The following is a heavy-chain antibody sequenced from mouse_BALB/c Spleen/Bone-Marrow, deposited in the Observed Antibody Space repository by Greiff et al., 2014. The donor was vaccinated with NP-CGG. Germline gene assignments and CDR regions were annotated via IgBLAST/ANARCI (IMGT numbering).Heavy chain of an antibody. D-gene: IGHD2-3*01. CDR2: IDPSSGYS. CDR1: GYTFTSYT. CDR3: APYDGYYNWYFDV. Sequence: QVQLQQPGAELARPGASVKMSCKASGYTFTSYTMHWIKQRPGQGLEWIGYIDPSSGYSNYNQKFKDKATLTADISSSTAYMQLSSLTSEGSAVYYCAPYDGYYNWYFDVWGAGTTVTVSS. V-gene: IGHV1-4*01. J-gene: IGHJ1*01.